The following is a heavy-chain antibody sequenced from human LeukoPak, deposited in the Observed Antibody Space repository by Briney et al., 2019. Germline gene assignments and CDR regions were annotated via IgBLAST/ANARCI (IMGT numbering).Heavy chain of an antibody. D-gene: IGHD3-22*01. J-gene: IGHJ4*02. CDR3: ARTGYDSSGYWGNFDY. CDR1: GYTLTALS. CDR2: FDPEDGET. Sequence: ASVKVSCKVSGYTLTALSMHWVRQAPGKGPEWMGGFDPEDGETIYAQKFQGRVTMTEDTSTDTAYMELSSLRSEDTAVYYCARTGYDSSGYWGNFDYWGQGTLVTVSS. V-gene: IGHV1-24*01.